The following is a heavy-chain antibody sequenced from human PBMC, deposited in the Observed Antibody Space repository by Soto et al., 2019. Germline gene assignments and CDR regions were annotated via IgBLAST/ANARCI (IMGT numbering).Heavy chain of an antibody. J-gene: IGHJ6*02. V-gene: IGHV1-69*14. Sequence: QVQLVQSGAEVKKPGSSVKVSCKASGGTFNSYAISWVRQAPGQGLEWMGGIIPIFGTADYAQKFQGRITIAADKSTSTDYMELSSLGPEDTAVYYCASHWGQAKRYYYYGMDVWGQGTTVTVSS. D-gene: IGHD7-27*01. CDR2: IIPIFGTA. CDR1: GGTFNSYA. CDR3: ASHWGQAKRYYYYGMDV.